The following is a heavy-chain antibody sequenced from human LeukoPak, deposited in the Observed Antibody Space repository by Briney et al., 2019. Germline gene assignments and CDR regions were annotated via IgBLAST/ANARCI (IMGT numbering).Heavy chain of an antibody. CDR2: IYPGDSDT. CDR1: GYRFTTYW. V-gene: IGHV5-51*01. J-gene: IGHJ3*02. D-gene: IGHD7-27*01. CDR3: ARQTGDNAFDI. Sequence: GESLKIPCKGSGYRFTTYWIGWVRQMPGKGLEWMGIIYPGDSDTRYSPSFQGQVTISADKSITTAYLQWNSLKASDTAMYYCARQTGDNAFDIWGRGTMVTVSS.